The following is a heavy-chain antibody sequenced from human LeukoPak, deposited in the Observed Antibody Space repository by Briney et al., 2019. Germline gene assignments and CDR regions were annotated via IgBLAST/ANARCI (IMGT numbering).Heavy chain of an antibody. Sequence: VQPGGSLRLSCAAPGFTFSSYAMSWVRQAPEKGLEWVSTISGSGGGTYYADSVKGRFTISRDDSKNTLYLQMKSLRAEDTAVYYCAKDNGRYRNNYFDYWGQGALVTVSS. V-gene: IGHV3-23*01. CDR3: AKDNGRYRNNYFDY. CDR1: GFTFSSYA. J-gene: IGHJ4*02. D-gene: IGHD1-26*01. CDR2: ISGSGGGT.